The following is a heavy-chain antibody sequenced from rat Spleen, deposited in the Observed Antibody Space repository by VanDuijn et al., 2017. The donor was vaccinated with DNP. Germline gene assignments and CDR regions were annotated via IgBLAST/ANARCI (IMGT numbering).Heavy chain of an antibody. CDR2: ISSRVSRT. J-gene: IGHJ2*01. D-gene: IGHD1-11*01. CDR3: ARRGPEGMD. Sequence: EVQLVESGGGLVQPGRSLKLSCVASGFTFSDYNMAWVRQAPKKGLGWVATISSRVSRTYYPDSVKGRFTVSRDNAKSSLYLQMNSLKSEDTATYYCARRGPEGMDWGQGVMVTVSS. V-gene: IGHV5-7*01. CDR1: GFTFSDYN.